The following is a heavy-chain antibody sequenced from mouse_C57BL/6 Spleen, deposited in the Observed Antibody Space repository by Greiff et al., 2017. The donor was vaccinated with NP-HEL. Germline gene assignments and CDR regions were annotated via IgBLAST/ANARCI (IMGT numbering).Heavy chain of an antibody. D-gene: IGHD1-1*01. CDR2: IDPSDSYT. V-gene: IGHV1-69*01. CDR3: ARGDGSSPHF. J-gene: IGHJ2*01. Sequence: VQLQQPGAELVMPGASVKLSCKASGYTFTSYWMHWVKQRPGQGLEWIGEIDPSDSYTNYNQKFKGKSTLTVDKSSSTAYMQLSSLTSEDSAVYYCARGDGSSPHFWGQGTTLTVSS. CDR1: GYTFTSYW.